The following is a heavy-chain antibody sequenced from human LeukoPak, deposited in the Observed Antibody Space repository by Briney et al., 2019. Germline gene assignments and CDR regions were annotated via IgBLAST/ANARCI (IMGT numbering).Heavy chain of an antibody. Sequence: PSETLSLTCTVSGGSISSYYWSWIRQPPGKGLEWIGDIYDSGNTNYNPSLKSRVTISVDTSKNQFSLKLSSVTAADTAVYYCARSLGLQYHYYYYYYGMDVWGQGTTVTVSS. V-gene: IGHV4-59*08. CDR3: ARSLGLQYHYYYYYYGMDV. CDR2: IYDSGNT. J-gene: IGHJ6*02. D-gene: IGHD4-11*01. CDR1: GGSISSYY.